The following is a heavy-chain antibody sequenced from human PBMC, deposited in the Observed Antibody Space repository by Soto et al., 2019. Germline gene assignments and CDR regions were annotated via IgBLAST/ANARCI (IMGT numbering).Heavy chain of an antibody. CDR1: GFTFSSYA. V-gene: IGHV3-23*01. CDR2: ISGSGGST. D-gene: IGHD3-22*01. Sequence: GGSLILSCAASGFTFSSYAMSWVRQAPGKGLEWVSAISGSGGSTYYADSVKGRFTISRDNSKDTLYLQMNSLRAEDTAVYYCAKDRSGYYDSSGYSDYWGQGTLVTVSS. CDR3: AKDRSGYYDSSGYSDY. J-gene: IGHJ4*02.